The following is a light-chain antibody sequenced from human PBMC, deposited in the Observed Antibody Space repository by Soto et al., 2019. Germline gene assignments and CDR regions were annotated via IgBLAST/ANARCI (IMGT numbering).Light chain of an antibody. CDR2: DVS. Sequence: QSALTQPASVSGSPGQSITISCTGTSSDVGGYNYVSWYQQHPGKAPKLMIYDVSNRPSGVSYRFSGSKSGNTASLTISGLQADDEADDYCCSYTSSSASYVFGTGTKLTVL. J-gene: IGLJ1*01. CDR1: SSDVGGYNY. V-gene: IGLV2-14*01. CDR3: CSYTSSSASYV.